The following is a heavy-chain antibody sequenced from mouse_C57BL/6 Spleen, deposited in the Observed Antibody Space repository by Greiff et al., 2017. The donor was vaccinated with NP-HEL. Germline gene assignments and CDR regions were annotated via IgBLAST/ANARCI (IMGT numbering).Heavy chain of an antibody. D-gene: IGHD2-4*01. CDR1: GYTFTSYW. CDR2: IHPNSGST. J-gene: IGHJ3*01. V-gene: IGHV1-64*01. Sequence: VQLQQPGAELVKPGASVKLSCKASGYTFTSYWMHWVKQRPGQGLEWIGMIHPNSGSTNYNEKFKSKATLTVDKSSSTAYMQLSSLTSEDSAVYYCAHYDYDEAFAYWGQGTLVTVSA. CDR3: AHYDYDEAFAY.